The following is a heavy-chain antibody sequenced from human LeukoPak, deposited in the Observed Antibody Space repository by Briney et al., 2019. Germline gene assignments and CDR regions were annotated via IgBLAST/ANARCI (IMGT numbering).Heavy chain of an antibody. V-gene: IGHV3-11*01. J-gene: IGHJ4*02. Sequence: GSLRLSCAASGFTFSDYYMSWIRQAPGKGLEWVSYISSSGSTIYYADSVKGRFTISRDNAKNSLYLQMNSLRAEDTAVYHCAREQHYSSGLDYWGQGTLVTVSS. D-gene: IGHD6-19*01. CDR2: ISSSGSTI. CDR3: AREQHYSSGLDY. CDR1: GFTFSDYY.